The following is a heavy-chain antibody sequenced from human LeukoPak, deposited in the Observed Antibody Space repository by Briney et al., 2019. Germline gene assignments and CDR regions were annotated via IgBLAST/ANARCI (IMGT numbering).Heavy chain of an antibody. J-gene: IGHJ4*02. Sequence: SETLSLTCAVYGGFFSGYYWSWIRQPPGKGLEWIGEINHSGSTNYNPPLKSRVTISVDTSKNQFSLKLSSVTAADTAVYYCARGVVMATFDYWGQGTLVTVSS. D-gene: IGHD5-24*01. CDR1: GGFFSGYY. V-gene: IGHV4-34*01. CDR3: ARGVVMATFDY. CDR2: INHSGST.